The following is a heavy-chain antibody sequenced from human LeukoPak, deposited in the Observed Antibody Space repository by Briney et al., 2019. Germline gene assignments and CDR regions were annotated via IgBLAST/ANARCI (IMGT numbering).Heavy chain of an antibody. CDR3: ARDQKLYTSVQTLYYYYMDV. Sequence: GGSLRLSCAASGFIFTNHWMSWVRQAPGKGLQWVAVIWSDGSNDYYADSVKGRFTVSRDNSKNALFLQMNSLRAEDTAVYYCARDQKLYTSVQTLYYYYMDVWGKGTTVTVSS. V-gene: IGHV3-33*08. J-gene: IGHJ6*03. D-gene: IGHD6-25*01. CDR1: GFIFTNHW. CDR2: IWSDGSND.